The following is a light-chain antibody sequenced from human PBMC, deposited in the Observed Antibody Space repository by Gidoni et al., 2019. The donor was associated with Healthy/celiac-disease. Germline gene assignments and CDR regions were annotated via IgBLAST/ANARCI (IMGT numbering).Light chain of an antibody. V-gene: IGKV3-11*01. J-gene: IGKJ4*01. Sequence: EIVLTQYPATLSLSPGERATLSCRASQSVSSYLAWYQQKPGQAPRLLIYDASNRATGIPARFSGSGTGTDFTLTISSLEPEDFAVYYCQQRSNWPPVTFXGXTKVEIK. CDR3: QQRSNWPPVT. CDR2: DAS. CDR1: QSVSSY.